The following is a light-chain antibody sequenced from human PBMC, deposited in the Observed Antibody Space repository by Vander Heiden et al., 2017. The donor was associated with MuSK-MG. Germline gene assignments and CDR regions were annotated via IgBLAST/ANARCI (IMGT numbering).Light chain of an antibody. CDR3: QNFNSPPST. CDR2: SAS. J-gene: IGKJ3*01. V-gene: IGKV1-27*01. CDR1: QGISNY. Sequence: DIQMTQSPSSLSASLGDRVTITCRASQGISNYLAWYQQKPGKVPKLLIYSASTLQSGVPSRFSGSGSGTDFTLTISSLQPEDVATYFCQNFNSPPSTFGPGTKVHIK.